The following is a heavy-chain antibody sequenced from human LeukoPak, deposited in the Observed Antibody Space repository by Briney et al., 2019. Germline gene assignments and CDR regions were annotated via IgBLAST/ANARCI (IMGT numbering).Heavy chain of an antibody. Sequence: GGSLRLSCAASGFTFSSYAMHWVRQAPGKGLEYVSAISSNGGSTYYANSVKGRFTISRDNPKNTLYLQMGSLRAEDMAVYYCARDFMGYDFWSPSVGAFDIWGQGTMVTVSS. CDR3: ARDFMGYDFWSPSVGAFDI. CDR2: ISSNGGST. J-gene: IGHJ3*02. CDR1: GFTFSSYA. D-gene: IGHD3-3*01. V-gene: IGHV3-64*01.